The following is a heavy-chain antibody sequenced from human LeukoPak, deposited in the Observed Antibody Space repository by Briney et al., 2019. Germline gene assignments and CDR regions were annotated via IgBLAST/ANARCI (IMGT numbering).Heavy chain of an antibody. CDR3: VVRGVIDLDY. J-gene: IGHJ4*02. Sequence: ASVKVSCKVSGYTLTELSMHWVRQAPGKGLEWMGGFDPEDGGTIYAQTFQGRVTMTEDTSTDTAYLEMSSLRSEDTAVYYCVVRGVIDLDYWGKGTLVTVSS. CDR1: GYTLTELS. V-gene: IGHV1-24*01. D-gene: IGHD3-10*02. CDR2: FDPEDGGT.